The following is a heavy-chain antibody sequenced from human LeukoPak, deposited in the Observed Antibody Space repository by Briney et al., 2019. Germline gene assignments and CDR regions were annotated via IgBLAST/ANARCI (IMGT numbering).Heavy chain of an antibody. CDR1: GYTFTSYY. Sequence: ASVKVSCKASGYTFTSYYMHWVRQAPGQGLEWMGIINPTGGTTTYAQKFQGRATMTRGTSTSTVYMELSSLRSEDTAVYYCARGYPLDWNYFDYWGQGTLVTVSS. J-gene: IGHJ4*02. CDR3: ARGYPLDWNYFDY. V-gene: IGHV1-46*01. D-gene: IGHD3/OR15-3a*01. CDR2: INPTGGTT.